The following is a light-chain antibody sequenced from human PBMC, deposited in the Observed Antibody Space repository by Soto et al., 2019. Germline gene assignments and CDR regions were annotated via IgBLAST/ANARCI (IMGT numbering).Light chain of an antibody. CDR3: QQRSNWPPDKYT. CDR2: DAS. CDR1: QSVSSY. J-gene: IGKJ2*01. V-gene: IGKV3-11*01. Sequence: EIVLTQSPATLSLSPGERATLSCRASQSVSSYLAWYQQKPGQAPGLLIYDASNRATGIPARFSGSGSGTDFTLTISSLEPEDFAVYYCQQRSNWPPDKYTFGQGTKLEI.